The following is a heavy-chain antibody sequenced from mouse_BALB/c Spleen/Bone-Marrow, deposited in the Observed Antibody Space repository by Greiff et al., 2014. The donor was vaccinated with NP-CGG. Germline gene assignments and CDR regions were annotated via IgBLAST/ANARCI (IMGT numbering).Heavy chain of an antibody. CDR3: ARRDDGYVFFDY. CDR1: GYTFTTYT. CDR2: INPSSGYT. D-gene: IGHD2-3*01. J-gene: IGHJ2*01. Sequence: VQLQQSGAELARPGASVKMSCRASGYTFTTYTIHWVRQRPGQGLEWIGYINPSSGYTNYIQKFKVKATLTADKSSSTAYMQLSSLTSEDSAVYYCARRDDGYVFFDYWGQGTTLTVSS. V-gene: IGHV1-4*01.